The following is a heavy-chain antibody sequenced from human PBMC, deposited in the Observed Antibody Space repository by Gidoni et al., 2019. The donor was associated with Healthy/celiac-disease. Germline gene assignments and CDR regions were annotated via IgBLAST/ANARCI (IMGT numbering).Heavy chain of an antibody. Sequence: QVQLVQSGAAVKKPGSSVKVSCKASGGPFSSYAISWVRQAPGQGLEWMGGIIPIFGTANYAQKFQGRVTITADESTSTAYMELSSLRSEDTAVYYCARDRGEVYGDYDYYYGMDVWGQGTTVTVSS. V-gene: IGHV1-69*01. CDR2: IIPIFGTA. CDR1: GGPFSSYA. CDR3: ARDRGEVYGDYDYYYGMDV. D-gene: IGHD4-17*01. J-gene: IGHJ6*02.